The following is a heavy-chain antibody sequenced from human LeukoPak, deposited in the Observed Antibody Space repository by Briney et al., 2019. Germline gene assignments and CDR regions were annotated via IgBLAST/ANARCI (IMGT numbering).Heavy chain of an antibody. Sequence: GGXXRLSCAASGFTFSSYSMNWVRQAPGKGLEWVSSISSSSSYIYYADSVKGRLTISRENAKNSLYLQMNSLRAEDTAVYYCARDEVTIFGVVTAEAFDIWGQGTMVTVSS. CDR3: ARDEVTIFGVVTAEAFDI. V-gene: IGHV3-21*01. J-gene: IGHJ3*02. D-gene: IGHD3-3*01. CDR1: GFTFSSYS. CDR2: ISSSSSYI.